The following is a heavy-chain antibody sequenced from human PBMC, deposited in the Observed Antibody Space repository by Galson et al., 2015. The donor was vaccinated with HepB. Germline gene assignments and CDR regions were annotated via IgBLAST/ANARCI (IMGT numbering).Heavy chain of an antibody. Sequence: SVKVSCKASGYIFISYGISWVRQAPGQGLEWMGWISAYNGNTNYAQKLQGRVTMTTDTSTSTAYMELRSLRSDDTAVYYCARDNVRGAIQHGAFDIWGQGTMVTVSS. CDR2: ISAYNGNT. CDR3: ARDNVRGAIQHGAFDI. CDR1: GYIFISYG. V-gene: IGHV1-18*04. D-gene: IGHD5-18*01. J-gene: IGHJ3*02.